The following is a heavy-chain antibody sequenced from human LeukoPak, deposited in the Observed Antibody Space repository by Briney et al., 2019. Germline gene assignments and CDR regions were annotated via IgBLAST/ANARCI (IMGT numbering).Heavy chain of an antibody. CDR2: IYYTETT. D-gene: IGHD2-2*01. V-gene: IGHV4-39*02. CDR1: GGSISTTSDY. J-gene: IGHJ1*01. Sequence: PSETLSLTCTVSGGSISTTSDYWGWIRQPPGKGLEWIGCIYYTETTYYSPSLKSRVTISIDTSKNHFSLKLTSLTAADTAVYYCARSQYGYFQHWGQGTLVTVSS. CDR3: ARSQYGYFQH.